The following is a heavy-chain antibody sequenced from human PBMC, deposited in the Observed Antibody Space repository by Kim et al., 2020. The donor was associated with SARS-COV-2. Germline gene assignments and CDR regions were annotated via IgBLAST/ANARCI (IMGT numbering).Heavy chain of an antibody. CDR3: AKVAPVAYCGGDCYPYYCGIDV. CDR1: GFTFSSYA. Sequence: GGSLRLSCAASGFTFSSYAMNWVRQAPGMGLEWVSTISGTGGATYYADSVRGRLTISRDNSKNTLYLQMNSLRAEDTAVYYCAKVAPVAYCGGDCYPYYCGIDVWGQGTTVTVSS. J-gene: IGHJ6*02. D-gene: IGHD2-21*02. V-gene: IGHV3-23*01. CDR2: ISGTGGAT.